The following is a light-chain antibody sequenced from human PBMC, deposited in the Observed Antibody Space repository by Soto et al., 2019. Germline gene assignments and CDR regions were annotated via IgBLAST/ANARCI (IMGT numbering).Light chain of an antibody. CDR1: QIISRY. CDR3: QQSYGTPIT. J-gene: IGKJ5*01. Sequence: DIQMTQAPSSLSASVGDRFTRTLLSSQIISRYLNLYTQKPGKAPNLLIYVASSLQSEVPSRFSGSGSGTDFTLTITSLQPEDFATYYCQQSYGTPITFGQGTRLEI. V-gene: IGKV1-39*01. CDR2: VAS.